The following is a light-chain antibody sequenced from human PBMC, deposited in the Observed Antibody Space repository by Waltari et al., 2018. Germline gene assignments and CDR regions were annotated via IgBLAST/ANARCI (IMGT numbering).Light chain of an antibody. V-gene: IGKV1-5*03. CDR2: KAS. J-gene: IGKJ1*01. CDR3: QHYNSYPWT. CDR1: QSISTW. Sequence: DIQMTQSPAALSASVGDRVTITCRASQSISTWLAWYQQKPGKAPKLPIYKASSVQSGVPSRFSGSGSETEFTLTITSLHPDDFATYYCQHYNSYPWTFGQGTKVEIK.